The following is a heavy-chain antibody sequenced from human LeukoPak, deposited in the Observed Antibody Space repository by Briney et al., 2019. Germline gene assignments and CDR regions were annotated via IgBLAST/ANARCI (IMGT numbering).Heavy chain of an antibody. J-gene: IGHJ4*02. Sequence: ASVKVSCKVSGYTFTDYYMHWVQQAPGKGLEWMRLVDPEDGETIYAEKFQGRVTITADTSTDTAYMELSSLRSEDTAVYYCATERKYDYYFDYWGQGTLVTVSS. CDR2: VDPEDGET. D-gene: IGHD3-3*01. CDR1: GYTFTDYY. CDR3: ATERKYDYYFDY. V-gene: IGHV1-69-2*01.